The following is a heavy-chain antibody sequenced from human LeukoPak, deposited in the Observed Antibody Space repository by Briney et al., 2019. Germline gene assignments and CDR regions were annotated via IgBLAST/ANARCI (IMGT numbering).Heavy chain of an antibody. V-gene: IGHV3-23*01. CDR3: ASRFCRGGSGYNRYYFDY. Sequence: GGSLRLSCAASGFTFSDYAMSWVRQAPGKGLEWVSAITRSGGSTYYTDSVKGRFTISRDNSKNTLYLQMNGLRAADTAVYFCASRFCRGGSGYNRYYFDYWGQGTLVTVSS. CDR2: ITRSGGST. D-gene: IGHD2-15*01. CDR1: GFTFSDYA. J-gene: IGHJ4*02.